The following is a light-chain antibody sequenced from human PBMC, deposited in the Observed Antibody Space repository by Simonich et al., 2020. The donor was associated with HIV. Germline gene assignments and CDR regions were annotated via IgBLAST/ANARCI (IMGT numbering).Light chain of an antibody. CDR2: DVS. V-gene: IGLV2-14*03. J-gene: IGLJ2*01. Sequence: QSALTQPASGSGSPGQSITISCTGTSSDVGGYNFVSWYQQHPGKAPKLMIYDVSERPSGFSNRFSGSKSGNTASLTISGLQAEDEADYYCSSCTSSSTLVFGGGTKLTVL. CDR3: SSCTSSSTLV. CDR1: SSDVGGYNF.